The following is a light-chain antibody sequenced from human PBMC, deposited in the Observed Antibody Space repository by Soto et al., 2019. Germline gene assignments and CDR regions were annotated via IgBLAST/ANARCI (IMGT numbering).Light chain of an antibody. CDR1: RSDVGGYNY. CDR2: EVN. V-gene: IGLV2-14*01. CDR3: SSYTSISTVV. J-gene: IGLJ2*01. Sequence: QLVLTQPASVSGSPGQSITISCTGTRSDVGGYNYVSWYQQHPGKAPKLMISEVNNRPSGVSNRFSGSKSGNTASLTISGLQAEDEADYYCSSYTSISTVVFGGGTKVTVL.